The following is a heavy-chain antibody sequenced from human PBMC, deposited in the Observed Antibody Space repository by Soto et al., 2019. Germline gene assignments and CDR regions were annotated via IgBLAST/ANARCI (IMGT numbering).Heavy chain of an antibody. D-gene: IGHD5-18*01. CDR3: ARSSGDSYGDY. V-gene: IGHV1-46*01. Sequence: QVQLVQSGAEVKKPGASVKVSCKASGYTFTSYYMHWVRQAPAQGLEWMGIINPSGGSTSYAKKFQGRVTMTRDKSTSTVYMELSSLSSEDTAVYYCARSSGDSYGDYWGQGTLVTVSS. CDR2: INPSGGST. J-gene: IGHJ4*02. CDR1: GYTFTSYY.